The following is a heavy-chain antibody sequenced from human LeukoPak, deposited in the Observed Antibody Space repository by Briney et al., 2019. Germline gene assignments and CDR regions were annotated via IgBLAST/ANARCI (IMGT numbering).Heavy chain of an antibody. CDR3: ARRSGGFGF. Sequence: KTSKTLSLTCTVSGGSISSNNWWSWVRQSPEKGLEWIGEVYRSGATNYNPSLKIRVTILVDKSKSQFSLNLRSLTAADTAVYYCARRSGGFGFWGQGTLVTVSS. CDR2: VYRSGAT. CDR1: GGSISSNNW. D-gene: IGHD3-10*01. V-gene: IGHV4-4*02. J-gene: IGHJ4*02.